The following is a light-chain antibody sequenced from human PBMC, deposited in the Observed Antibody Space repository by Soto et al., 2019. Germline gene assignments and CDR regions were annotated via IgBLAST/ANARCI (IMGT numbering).Light chain of an antibody. CDR3: QQYYTSPPT. Sequence: DIVMTQSPDSLAVSLGGRATINCKSSQSVLHSSTGKSYLTWYQQKPGQPPKLLISWASTRESGVPDRFSGSGSGTEFTLTISSLQPEDVALYFCQQYYTSPPTFGQGTKLEIK. CDR1: QSVLHSSTGKSY. V-gene: IGKV4-1*01. CDR2: WAS. J-gene: IGKJ2*01.